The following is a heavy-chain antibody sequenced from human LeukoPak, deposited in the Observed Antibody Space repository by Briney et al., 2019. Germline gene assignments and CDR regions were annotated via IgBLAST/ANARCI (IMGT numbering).Heavy chain of an antibody. D-gene: IGHD4-23*01. V-gene: IGHV3-66*01. Sequence: GGSLRLSCAASRFTVSTSYMTWVRQAPGKGLEWVSVICRDGSTYYADSVKGRFTISRDNSKNTLYLQMNSLRAEDTAVYYCAKDSVVIIRGPKIFDYWGQGTLVTVSS. CDR3: AKDSVVIIRGPKIFDY. CDR1: RFTVSTSY. J-gene: IGHJ4*02. CDR2: ICRDGST.